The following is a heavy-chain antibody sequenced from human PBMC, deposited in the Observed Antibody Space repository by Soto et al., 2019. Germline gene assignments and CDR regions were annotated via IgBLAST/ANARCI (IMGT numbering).Heavy chain of an antibody. V-gene: IGHV1-69*08. CDR1: GGTFSSYT. D-gene: IGHD2-2*01. CDR3: ARDRCGSTTCARGYWDFDL. Sequence: QVQLVQSGAEVKKPGSSVKVSCKASGGTFSSYTISWVRQAPGQGLEWMGRIIPVLGLPNYAQKFQGRVTTSAEKSTSTAYMELSSLRSEDTAVYYCARDRCGSTTCARGYWDFDLWGRGTLVTVTS. CDR2: IIPVLGLP. J-gene: IGHJ2*01.